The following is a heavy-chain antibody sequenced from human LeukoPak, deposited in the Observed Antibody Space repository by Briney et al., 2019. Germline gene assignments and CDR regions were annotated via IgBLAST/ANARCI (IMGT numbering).Heavy chain of an antibody. V-gene: IGHV4-39*02. CDR2: IYYSGST. Sequence: PSETLSLTCTVSGGSIRSGSHSWAWIRQPPGKGLEWIGSIYYSGSTYYNPSLENRVTISIDTSKNHFSLKLSSLSAADTSVYYCAKRDDSGGNLVDLWGQGTLVTVS. CDR3: AKRDDSGGNLVDL. CDR1: GGSIRSGSHS. J-gene: IGHJ4*02. D-gene: IGHD3-22*01.